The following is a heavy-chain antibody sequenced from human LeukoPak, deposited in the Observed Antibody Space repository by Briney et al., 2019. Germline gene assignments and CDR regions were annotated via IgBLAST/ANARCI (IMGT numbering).Heavy chain of an antibody. J-gene: IGHJ6*02. Sequence: GGSLRLSCAASGFTFSSYAMSWVRQAPGKGLEWVSTISGSGGSTYYADSVKGRFTISRDNSKNTLYLQMNSLRAEDTAVYYCARDNPHPRGYGDYEGMDVRGQGTTVTVSS. CDR2: ISGSGGST. CDR3: ARDNPHPRGYGDYEGMDV. D-gene: IGHD4-17*01. CDR1: GFTFSSYA. V-gene: IGHV3-23*01.